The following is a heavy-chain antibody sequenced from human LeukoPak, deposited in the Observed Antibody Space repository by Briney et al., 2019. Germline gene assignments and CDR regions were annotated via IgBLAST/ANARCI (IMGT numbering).Heavy chain of an antibody. CDR2: ISDSSTLT. Sequence: GGSLRLSCAAPGFTFSSFGMNWVRQAPGRGLEWVSYISDSSTLTYYADSVKGRFTISGDNAKNSLSLQLNSLRDEDTAVYFCAKVIRGGYGMDVWGQGTTVTVSS. D-gene: IGHD3-10*01. J-gene: IGHJ6*02. V-gene: IGHV3-48*02. CDR1: GFTFSSFG. CDR3: AKVIRGGYGMDV.